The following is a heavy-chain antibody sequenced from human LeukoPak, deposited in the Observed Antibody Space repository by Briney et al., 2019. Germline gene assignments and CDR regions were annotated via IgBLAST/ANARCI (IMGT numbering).Heavy chain of an antibody. J-gene: IGHJ4*02. CDR3: AREYILTAYYGDY. CDR1: GGTFSSYA. D-gene: IGHD3-9*01. Sequence: ASVKVSCKASGGTFSSYAISWVRQAPGQGLEWMGGIIPIFGTANYAQKFQGRVTITADKSTSTAYMELSSLRSEDTAVYYCAREYILTAYYGDYWGQGTLVTVSS. CDR2: IIPIFGTA. V-gene: IGHV1-69*06.